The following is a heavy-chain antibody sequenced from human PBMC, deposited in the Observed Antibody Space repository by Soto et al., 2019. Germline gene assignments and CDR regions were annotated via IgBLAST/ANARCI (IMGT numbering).Heavy chain of an antibody. CDR1: GGSFSGYY. D-gene: IGHD3-10*01. Sequence: SETLSLTCAVYGGSFSGYYWSWIRQPPGKGLEWIGEINHSGSTNYNPSLKSRVTISVDTSKNQFSLKLSSVTAADTAVYYCARGSLWFGEPKNYYGMDVWGQGTTVTVSS. CDR2: INHSGST. CDR3: ARGSLWFGEPKNYYGMDV. J-gene: IGHJ6*02. V-gene: IGHV4-34*01.